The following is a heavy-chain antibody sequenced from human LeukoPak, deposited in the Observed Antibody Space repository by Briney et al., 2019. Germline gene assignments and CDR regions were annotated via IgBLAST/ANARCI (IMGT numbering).Heavy chain of an antibody. CDR2: ISYDGSNK. D-gene: IGHD1-26*01. CDR1: GFTFSSYG. V-gene: IGHV3-30*03. CDR3: ARGKVGASTSPFDY. J-gene: IGHJ4*02. Sequence: PGRSLRLSCAASGFTFSSYGMHWVRQAPGKGLEWVAVISYDGSNKYYADSVKGRFTISRDNAKNTLYLQMNTLRAEDTAVYYCARGKVGASTSPFDYWGQGTLVTVSS.